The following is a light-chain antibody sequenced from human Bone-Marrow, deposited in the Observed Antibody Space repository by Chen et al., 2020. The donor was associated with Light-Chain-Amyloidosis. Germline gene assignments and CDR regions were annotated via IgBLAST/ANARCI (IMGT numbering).Light chain of an antibody. CDR1: DLPTKY. J-gene: IGLJ2*01. Sequence: SYELTQPPSVSVSPGQTARITCSGDDLPTKYAYWYQQKPGQAPVLVIHRDTERPSGISERFSGSSSGTTATLTISGVQAEAEADYHCQSAESSGTYEVIFGGGTKLTVL. V-gene: IGLV3-25*03. CDR3: QSAESSGTYEVI. CDR2: RDT.